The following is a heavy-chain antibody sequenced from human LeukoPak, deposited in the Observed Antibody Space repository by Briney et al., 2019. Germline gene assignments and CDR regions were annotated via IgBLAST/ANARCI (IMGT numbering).Heavy chain of an antibody. CDR2: IIPIFGTA. CDR3: ARGSYYYDSSGFLCDY. Sequence: SVKVSCKASGGTFSSYAISWVRQAPGQGLEWMGGIIPIFGTANYAQKFQGRVTITADEFTSTAYMELSSLRSEDTAVYYCARGSYYYDSSGFLCDYWGQGTLVTVSS. V-gene: IGHV1-69*13. CDR1: GGTFSSYA. D-gene: IGHD3-22*01. J-gene: IGHJ4*02.